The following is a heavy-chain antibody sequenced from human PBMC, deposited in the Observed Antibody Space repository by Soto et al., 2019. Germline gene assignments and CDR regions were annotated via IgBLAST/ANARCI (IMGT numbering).Heavy chain of an antibody. Sequence: PGGSLRLSCAASGFAFSSYSMAWVRQTPDKGLQWVSSISSSSSYIYYADSVKGRFTISRDNAKNSLYLQMNSLRAEDTAVYYCAARYCTNGVCYPFDPCGQGTMVTVYS. CDR3: AARYCTNGVCYPFDP. J-gene: IGHJ5*02. CDR1: GFAFSSYS. V-gene: IGHV3-21*01. D-gene: IGHD2-8*01. CDR2: ISSSSSYI.